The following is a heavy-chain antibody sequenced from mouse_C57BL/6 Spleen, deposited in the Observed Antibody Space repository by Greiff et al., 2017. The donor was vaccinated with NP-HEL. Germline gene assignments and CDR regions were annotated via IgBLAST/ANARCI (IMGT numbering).Heavy chain of an antibody. D-gene: IGHD1-1*01. CDR1: GFTFSSYA. CDR2: ISDGGSYT. CDR3: AREGSGRTSWFAY. Sequence: EVNLVESGGGLVKPGGSLTLSCAASGFTFSSYAMSWVRQTPEKRLEWVATISDGGSYTYYPDNVKGRFTISRDNAKNNLYLQMSHLKSEDTAMYYCAREGSGRTSWFAYWGQGTLVTVSA. J-gene: IGHJ3*01. V-gene: IGHV5-4*01.